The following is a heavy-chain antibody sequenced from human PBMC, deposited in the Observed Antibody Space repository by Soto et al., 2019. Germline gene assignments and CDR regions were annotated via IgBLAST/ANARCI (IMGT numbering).Heavy chain of an antibody. CDR2: TSYDGSNE. D-gene: IGHD6-13*01. Sequence: QVQLVESGGGVVQPGRSLRLSCAASGFTFSSYGMHWVRKAPGKGLEWVAGTSYDGSNEYYSDSVKGRFTISRDNSKNTLYLQMNSLRAEDTAVYYCAKDIGSSWCFDYWGQGTLVTVSS. CDR1: GFTFSSYG. CDR3: AKDIGSSWCFDY. V-gene: IGHV3-30*18. J-gene: IGHJ4*02.